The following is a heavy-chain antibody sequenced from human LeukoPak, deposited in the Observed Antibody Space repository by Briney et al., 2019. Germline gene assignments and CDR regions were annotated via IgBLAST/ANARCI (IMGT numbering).Heavy chain of an antibody. CDR1: GGSFSGYY. V-gene: IGHV4-34*01. J-gene: IGHJ3*02. Sequence: SETLSLTCAVYGGSFSGYYWSWIRQPPGKGLEWIGEINHSGSTTYNPSLKSRVTISVDTSKNQFSLKLSSVTGADTAVYYCESSSSGYYYEAFDIWGQGTMVTVSS. D-gene: IGHD3-22*01. CDR3: ESSSSGYYYEAFDI. CDR2: INHSGST.